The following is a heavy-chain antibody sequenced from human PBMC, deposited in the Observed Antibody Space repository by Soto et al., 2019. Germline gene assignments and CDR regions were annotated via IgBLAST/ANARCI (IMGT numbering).Heavy chain of an antibody. V-gene: IGHV3-21*01. J-gene: IGHJ4*02. CDR1: GFTFSSYS. Sequence: EVQLVESGGGLVKPGGSLRLSCAASGFTFSSYSMNWVGQAPGKGLEWVSSISSSSYIYYADSVKGRFTISRDNAKNSLYLEMNGRRAEDTAVYYCARDQPGYSYGYGLGYWGQGTLVTVSS. CDR3: ARDQPGYSYGYGLGY. D-gene: IGHD5-18*01. CDR2: ISSSSYI.